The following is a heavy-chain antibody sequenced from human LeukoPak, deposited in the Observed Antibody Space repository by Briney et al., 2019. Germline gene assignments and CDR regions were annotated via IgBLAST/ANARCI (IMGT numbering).Heavy chain of an antibody. CDR2: VIPIFGTA. CDR1: GGTFSSYA. V-gene: IGHV1-69*05. J-gene: IGHJ3*02. D-gene: IGHD3-10*01. CDR3: AGMWFGELSGI. Sequence: ASVKVSCKASGGTFSSYAISWVRQAPGQGLEWMGRVIPIFGTANYAQKLQGRVTMTTDTSTSTAYMELRSLRSDDTAVYYCAGMWFGELSGIWGQGTMVTVSS.